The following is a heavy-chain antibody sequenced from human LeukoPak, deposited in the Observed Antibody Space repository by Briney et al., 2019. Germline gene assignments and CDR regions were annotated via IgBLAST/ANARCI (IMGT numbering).Heavy chain of an antibody. CDR2: INPNSGGT. CDR1: GYTFTGYY. Sequence: ASVKVSCKASGYTFTGYYMHWVRQAPGQGLEWMGWINPNSGGTNYAQKFQGWVTMTRDTSISTAYMELSRLRSGDTAVYYCARALSAFPYYDFWSGQPGYFDYWGQGTLVTVSS. D-gene: IGHD3-3*01. V-gene: IGHV1-2*04. J-gene: IGHJ4*02. CDR3: ARALSAFPYYDFWSGQPGYFDY.